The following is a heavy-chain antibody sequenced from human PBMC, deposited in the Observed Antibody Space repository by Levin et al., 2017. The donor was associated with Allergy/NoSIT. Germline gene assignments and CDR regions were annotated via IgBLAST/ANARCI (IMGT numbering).Heavy chain of an antibody. V-gene: IGHV1-18*01. CDR1: GYNFKSYG. CDR2: ISGYSGNT. D-gene: IGHD3-10*01. CDR3: ARARANYASGSFPLDF. Sequence: GESLKISCRVSGYNFKSYGISWVRQNPGQGLEWIGWISGYSGNTDYAEKFQGRVTMTTETSTSTAYMELRSLRSDDTAVYYCARARANYASGSFPLDFWGQGTLVTVSS. J-gene: IGHJ4*02.